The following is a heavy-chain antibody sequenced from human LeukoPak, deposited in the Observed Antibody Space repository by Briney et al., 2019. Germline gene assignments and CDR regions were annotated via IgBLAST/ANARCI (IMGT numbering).Heavy chain of an antibody. V-gene: IGHV4-59*01. CDR2: IYYSGST. CDR3: ARHGTSGTNLNWFDP. D-gene: IGHD1-1*01. CDR1: GGSISSFY. Sequence: SETLSLTCTVSGGSISSFYWSWIRQPPGKGLEWIGYIYYSGSTNYNPSLKSRVTISVDTSMNQFSLKLSSVTAADTAVYYCARHGTSGTNLNWFDPWGQGTLVTASS. J-gene: IGHJ5*02.